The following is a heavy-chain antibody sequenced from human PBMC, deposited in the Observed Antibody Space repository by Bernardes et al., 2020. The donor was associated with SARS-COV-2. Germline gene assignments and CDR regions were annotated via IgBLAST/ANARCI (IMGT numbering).Heavy chain of an antibody. CDR1: GGSLSSVSYF. CDR3: ASDRRGTYLDY. J-gene: IGHJ4*02. Sequence: SEPLSLTCTVSGGSLSSVSYFWTWLLQSPGMGLEWIAFISHTWTTNYNPSLGSRVTIAMDTSKNQISLSLRSVTAADTAIYFCASDRRGTYLDYWGQGARVTVSS. CDR2: ISHTWTT. V-gene: IGHV4-61*01.